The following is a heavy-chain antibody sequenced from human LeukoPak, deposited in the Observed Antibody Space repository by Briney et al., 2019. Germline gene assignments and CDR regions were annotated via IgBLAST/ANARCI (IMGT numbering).Heavy chain of an antibody. Sequence: SETLSLTCTVSGDSISNSDFYWVWVRQSPGKGLEWIGNVYYVGNTYYNPSLKSRLTISVDTSKNQFSLKLSSVTAADTAVYYCARGGNWNSYYFDYWGQGTLVTVSS. V-gene: IGHV4-39*07. CDR3: ARGGNWNSYYFDY. CDR1: GDSISNSDFY. D-gene: IGHD1-1*01. CDR2: VYYVGNT. J-gene: IGHJ4*02.